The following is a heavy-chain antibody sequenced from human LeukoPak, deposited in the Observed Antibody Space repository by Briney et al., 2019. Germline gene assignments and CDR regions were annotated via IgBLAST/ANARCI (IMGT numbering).Heavy chain of an antibody. V-gene: IGHV4-59*08. CDR2: ISYSGST. CDR3: ASTIMITFGGVIL. J-gene: IGHJ4*02. D-gene: IGHD3-16*02. Sequence: SETLSLTCTVSGASINSFYWSWIRQPPGKGLEWIGYISYSGSTNYNPSLKSRVTISLETSQNQFSLKLSSVTAADTAVYYCASTIMITFGGVILWGQGTLVTVSS. CDR1: GASINSFY.